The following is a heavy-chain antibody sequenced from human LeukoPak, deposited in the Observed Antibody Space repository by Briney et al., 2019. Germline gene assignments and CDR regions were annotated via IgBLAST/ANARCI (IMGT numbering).Heavy chain of an antibody. D-gene: IGHD2-21*02. V-gene: IGHV4-4*07. CDR1: GGSISSYY. Sequence: SETLSLTCTVSGGSISSYYWSWIRQPAGKGLEWIGRIYTSGSTNYNPSLKSRVTMSVDTSKNQFSLKLSSVTAADTAVYYCARTYCGGDCYYFDYWGQGTLVTVSS. CDR2: IYTSGST. CDR3: ARTYCGGDCYYFDY. J-gene: IGHJ4*02.